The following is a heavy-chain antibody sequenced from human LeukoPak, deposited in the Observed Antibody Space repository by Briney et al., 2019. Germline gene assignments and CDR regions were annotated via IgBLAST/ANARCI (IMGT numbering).Heavy chain of an antibody. J-gene: IGHJ4*02. CDR2: IHNSGRT. V-gene: IGHV4-59*08. D-gene: IGHD3-3*01. Sequence: SETLSLTCSVSGGSVSSYYWSWIRQSPGKGLEWIGYIHNSGRTNYNPSLKSRVTGFVDTSKNQVSLRLSSVTAADTAVYYCARHGSGYYFFDYWGQGTLVTVSS. CDR1: GGSVSSYY. CDR3: ARHGSGYYFFDY.